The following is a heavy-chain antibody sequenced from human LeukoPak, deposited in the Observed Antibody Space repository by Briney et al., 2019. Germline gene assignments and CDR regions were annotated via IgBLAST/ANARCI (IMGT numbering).Heavy chain of an antibody. V-gene: IGHV3-30*18. CDR1: GFTFSSYG. J-gene: IGHJ4*02. CDR3: AKDFDGSGWYYFDY. D-gene: IGHD6-19*01. Sequence: GGSLRLSCAASGFTFSSYGMHWVRQAPGKGLEWVAVISYDGSNKYYADSVKGRFTISRDNSKNTLYLQMNSLRAEDTAVYYCAKDFDGSGWYYFDYWGQGTLVTVSS. CDR2: ISYDGSNK.